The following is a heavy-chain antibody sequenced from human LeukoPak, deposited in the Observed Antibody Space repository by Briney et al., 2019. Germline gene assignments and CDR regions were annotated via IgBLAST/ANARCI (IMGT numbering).Heavy chain of an antibody. CDR3: ARDGAGIESWVELDP. J-gene: IGHJ5*02. Sequence: PGGSLRLSCAASGFSVSNHYMAWVRQAPGRRLEWFSFIWADGTTFYTDSVRGRFTVSRDQFKNTLYLQMSSLRPDDTALYYCARDGAGIESWVELDPWGQGTQVTVSA. CDR2: IWADGTT. CDR1: GFSVSNHY. D-gene: IGHD5-24*01. V-gene: IGHV3-66*02.